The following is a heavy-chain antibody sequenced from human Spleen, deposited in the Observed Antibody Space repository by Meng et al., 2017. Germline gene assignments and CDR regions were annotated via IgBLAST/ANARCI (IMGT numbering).Heavy chain of an antibody. V-gene: IGHV4-31*03. CDR2: INHSGST. CDR3: ARGPTTMAHDFDY. D-gene: IGHD4-11*01. CDR1: GGSISSGGYY. Sequence: QVQLQGSGPGLVKPSQTLSLTCTVSGGSISSGGYYWSWIRQPPGKGLEWIGEINHSGSTNYNPSLESRATISVDTSQNNLSLKLSSVTAADSAVYYCARGPTTMAHDFDYWGQGTLVTVSS. J-gene: IGHJ4*02.